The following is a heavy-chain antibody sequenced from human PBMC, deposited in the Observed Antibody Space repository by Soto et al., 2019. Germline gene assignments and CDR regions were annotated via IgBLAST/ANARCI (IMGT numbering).Heavy chain of an antibody. D-gene: IGHD2-2*01. CDR2: IYYSGST. CDR3: ARDTIYSYYFGMDV. Sequence: QVQLQESGPGLVKPSQTLSLTCTVSGGSISSGDYYWSWIRQPPGKGLEWIGYIYYSGSTYYNPSLKSRVTISVDTSKIHLSLKVSSVTAADTAVYYCARDTIYSYYFGMDVWGQGTTVTVSS. V-gene: IGHV4-30-4*01. CDR1: GGSISSGDYY. J-gene: IGHJ6*02.